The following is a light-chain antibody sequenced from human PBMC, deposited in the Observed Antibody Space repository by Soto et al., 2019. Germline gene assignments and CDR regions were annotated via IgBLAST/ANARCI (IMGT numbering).Light chain of an antibody. Sequence: AIRMTQSPSSLSASTGDRVTITCRASQGISNYLAWYQQRPGKAPMLLISAASTLQSGVSSRFSGSGSGTDFTLTISSLQSEDFAIYYCQQYYNYPLTFGGGTKVEIK. CDR2: AAS. CDR1: QGISNY. J-gene: IGKJ4*01. CDR3: QQYYNYPLT. V-gene: IGKV1-8*01.